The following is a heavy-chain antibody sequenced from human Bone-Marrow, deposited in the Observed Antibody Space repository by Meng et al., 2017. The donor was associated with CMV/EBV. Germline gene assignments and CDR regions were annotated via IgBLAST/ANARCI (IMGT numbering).Heavy chain of an antibody. CDR2: INRSGST. Sequence: GGSFSGYYWSWLRQPPGRGLGWIGEINRSGSTNYNPSLKSRVTISVDTSKNQFSLKLSSVTAADTAVYYCARGGWSGYYTRYNWFDPWGQGTLVTVSS. CDR1: GGSFSGYY. CDR3: ARGGWSGYYTRYNWFDP. J-gene: IGHJ5*02. V-gene: IGHV4-34*01. D-gene: IGHD3-3*01.